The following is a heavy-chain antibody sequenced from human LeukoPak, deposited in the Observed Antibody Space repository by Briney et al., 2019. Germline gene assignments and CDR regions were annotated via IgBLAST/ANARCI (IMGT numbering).Heavy chain of an antibody. D-gene: IGHD4-17*01. V-gene: IGHV3-30*18. Sequence: PGRSLRLSCAASGFTFSSYGMHWVRQAPGKGLEWVAVISYDGSNKYYADSVKGRFTISRDNSKNTLYLQMNSLRAEDTAVYYCAKDLYGDYQWGQGTLVTVSS. CDR2: ISYDGSNK. CDR3: AKDLYGDYQ. J-gene: IGHJ4*02. CDR1: GFTFSSYG.